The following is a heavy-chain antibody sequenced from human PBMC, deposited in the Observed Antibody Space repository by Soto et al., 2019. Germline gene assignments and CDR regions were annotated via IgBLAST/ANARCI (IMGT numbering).Heavy chain of an antibody. D-gene: IGHD2-2*01. V-gene: IGHV3-23*01. CDR3: AKTEKGYCSSTSCYRYYFDY. CDR1: GFTFSSYA. Sequence: QPGGSLRLSCAASGFTFSSYAMSWVRQAPGKGLEWVSAISGSGGSTYYADSVKGRFTISRDNSKNTLYLQMNSLRAEDTAVYYCAKTEKGYCSSTSCYRYYFDYWGQGTMLTV. CDR2: ISGSGGST. J-gene: IGHJ4*02.